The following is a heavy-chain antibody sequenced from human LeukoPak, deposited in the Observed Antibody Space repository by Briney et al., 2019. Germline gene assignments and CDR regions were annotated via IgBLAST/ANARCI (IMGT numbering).Heavy chain of an antibody. CDR3: ARDRGAAAEAWFDP. V-gene: IGHV3-20*01. J-gene: IGHJ5*02. D-gene: IGHD6-13*01. Sequence: PGGSLRLSCDASGFSFDDHAMNWVRQGPRKGLEWISVINWNGASTDYADSVKGRFTISRDNAKNSLYLQMNSLRAEDTALYHCARDRGAAAEAWFDPWGQGTLVTVSS. CDR2: INWNGAST. CDR1: GFSFDDHA.